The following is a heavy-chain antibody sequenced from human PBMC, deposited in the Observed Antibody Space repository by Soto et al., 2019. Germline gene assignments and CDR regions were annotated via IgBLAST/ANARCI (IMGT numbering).Heavy chain of an antibody. CDR3: TRGGVVVAATSLLI. CDR1: GFTFSSYG. V-gene: IGHV3-30*03. J-gene: IGHJ3*02. Sequence: SLRLSCAVSGFTFSSYGMHWVRQAPGKGLEWVAHISYDGSNEHYVDSVKGRFTISRDNSKNTLYLQMNNLRAEGTAVYYCTRGGVVVAATSLLIWGQGTMVTVSS. D-gene: IGHD2-15*01. CDR2: ISYDGSNE.